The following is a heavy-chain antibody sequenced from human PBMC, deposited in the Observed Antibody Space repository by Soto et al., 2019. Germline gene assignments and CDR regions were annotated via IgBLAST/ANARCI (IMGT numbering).Heavy chain of an antibody. V-gene: IGHV3-74*01. Sequence: GGSLRLSCAASGLTFNRYWMHWVRHAPGKGLVWVSHVNTDGTNSNYADSVKGRFTISRDNAKSTLFLQMNSLRDEDTAVYYCAREFCSGGNCYTYYFDPWGQGIPVTVSS. CDR2: VNTDGTNS. J-gene: IGHJ5*02. D-gene: IGHD2-15*01. CDR1: GLTFNRYW. CDR3: AREFCSGGNCYTYYFDP.